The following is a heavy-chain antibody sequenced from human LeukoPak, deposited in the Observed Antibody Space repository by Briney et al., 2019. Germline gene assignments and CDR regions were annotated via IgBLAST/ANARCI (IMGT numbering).Heavy chain of an antibody. CDR3: ARGNGFPPYYYYGMDV. D-gene: IGHD4-17*01. J-gene: IGHJ6*02. V-gene: IGHV4-34*01. Sequence: SETLSLTCAVYGGSFSGYYWSWIRQPPGKGLEWIGEINHSGSTNYNPSLKSRVTISVDTSKNQFSLKLSSVTVADTAVYYCARGNGFPPYYYYGMDVWGQGTTVTVSS. CDR2: INHSGST. CDR1: GGSFSGYY.